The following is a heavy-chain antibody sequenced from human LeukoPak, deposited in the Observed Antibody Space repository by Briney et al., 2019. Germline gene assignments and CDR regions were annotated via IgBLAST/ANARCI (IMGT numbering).Heavy chain of an antibody. V-gene: IGHV4-61*02. CDR3: ARVPYNWNYGHFDY. Sequence: PSQTLSLTCTVSGGSISSGSYYWSWIRQPAGKGLEWIGRIYTSGSTNYNPSLKSRVTISVDTSKNQFSLKLSSVTAADTAVYYCARVPYNWNYGHFDYWGQGTLVTVSS. D-gene: IGHD1-7*01. J-gene: IGHJ4*02. CDR2: IYTSGST. CDR1: GGSISSGSYY.